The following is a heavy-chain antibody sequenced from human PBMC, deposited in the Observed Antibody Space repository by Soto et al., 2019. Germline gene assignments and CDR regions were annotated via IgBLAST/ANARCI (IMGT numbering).Heavy chain of an antibody. CDR2: INHSGST. CDR1: GGSFSGYY. CDR3: ARVRHGGTYNYYYYMDV. J-gene: IGHJ6*03. D-gene: IGHD6-6*01. V-gene: IGHV4-34*01. Sequence: SETLSLTCAVYGGSFSGYYWSWIRQPPGKGLEWIGEINHSGSTNYNPSLKSRVTISVDTSKNQFSLKRSSVTAADTAVYYCARVRHGGTYNYYYYMDVWGKGTTVTVSS.